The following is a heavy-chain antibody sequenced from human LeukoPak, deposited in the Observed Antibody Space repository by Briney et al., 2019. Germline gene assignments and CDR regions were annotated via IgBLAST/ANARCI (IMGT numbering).Heavy chain of an antibody. CDR1: GFTFSDYY. Sequence: GGSMRLASAESGFTFSDYYMSWIRPAPGKGLEWVSYINSSGSNIYNADSVKGRFTISSDNAKNSLYLQMNSMRAEDTAVYYCARAFYGSGSYYYYGMDVWGQGTTVTVSS. D-gene: IGHD3-10*01. V-gene: IGHV3-11*01. J-gene: IGHJ6*02. CDR2: INSSGSNI. CDR3: ARAFYGSGSYYYYGMDV.